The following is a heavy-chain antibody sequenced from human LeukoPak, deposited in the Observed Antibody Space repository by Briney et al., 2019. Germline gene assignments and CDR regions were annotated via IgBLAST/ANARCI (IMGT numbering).Heavy chain of an antibody. D-gene: IGHD6-13*01. V-gene: IGHV3-23*01. Sequence: GGSLRLFCAVSGFTFSRYAMSWVRQAPGKGREWVSGISDSGDSTYYADSVKGRFTISRDNTKNTLHLQMNSLRGEDTAVYYCAKDFPPGIAAAGISLEHWGQGTLVTVSS. CDR2: ISDSGDST. CDR3: AKDFPPGIAAAGISLEH. CDR1: GFTFSRYA. J-gene: IGHJ1*01.